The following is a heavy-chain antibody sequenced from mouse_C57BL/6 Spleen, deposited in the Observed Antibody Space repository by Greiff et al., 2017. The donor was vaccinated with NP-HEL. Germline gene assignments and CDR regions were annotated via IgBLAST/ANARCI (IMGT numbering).Heavy chain of an antibody. V-gene: IGHV1-64*01. CDR2: IHPNSGST. CDR3: AVYYTYAMDY. CDR1: GYTFTSYW. Sequence: QVQLQQSGAELVKPGASVKLSCKASGYTFTSYWMHWVKQRPGQGLEWIGMIHPNSGSTNYNEKFKSKATLTVDKSSSTAYMQLSSLTSEDSAVYYCAVYYTYAMDYWGQGTSVTVSS. D-gene: IGHD2-12*01. J-gene: IGHJ4*01.